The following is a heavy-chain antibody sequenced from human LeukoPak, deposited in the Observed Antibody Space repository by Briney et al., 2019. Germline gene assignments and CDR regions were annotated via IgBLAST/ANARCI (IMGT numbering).Heavy chain of an antibody. CDR1: GFTFSSYA. Sequence: GGSLRLSCAASGFTFSSYAMSWVRQAPGKGLEWVSAISGSGGSTYYADSVKGRFTISRDNSKNTLYLQMNSLRAEDTAVYYCAKDRNLGYYGSGSYYFYWGQGTLVTVSS. CDR3: AKDRNLGYYGSGSYYFY. J-gene: IGHJ4*02. V-gene: IGHV3-23*01. CDR2: ISGSGGST. D-gene: IGHD3-10*01.